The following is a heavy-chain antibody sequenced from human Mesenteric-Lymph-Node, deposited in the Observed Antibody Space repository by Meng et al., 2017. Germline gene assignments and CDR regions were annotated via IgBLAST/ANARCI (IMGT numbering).Heavy chain of an antibody. CDR2: ISSSGSTI. Sequence: GESLKISCAVSGLTFNMYAMSWVRQAPGKGLEWVSYISSSGSTIYYADSVKGRFTISRDNAKNSLYLQMNSLRAEDTAVYYCARDHGVVTPGGYYYYYGMDVWGQGTTVTVSS. CDR1: GLTFNMYA. J-gene: IGHJ6*02. V-gene: IGHV3-48*03. D-gene: IGHD4-23*01. CDR3: ARDHGVVTPGGYYYYYGMDV.